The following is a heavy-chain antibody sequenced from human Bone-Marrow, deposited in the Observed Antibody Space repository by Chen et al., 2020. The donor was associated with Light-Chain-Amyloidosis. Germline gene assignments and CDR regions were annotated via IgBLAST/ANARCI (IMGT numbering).Heavy chain of an antibody. CDR2: IYPDDSDA. J-gene: IGHJ5*02. Sequence: VKKPGESLKISCKGSGYTFPNYWIGWVRQMPGKGLEWMGVIYPDDSDARYSPSFEGQVTISADKSIPTAYLQWRSLKASDTAKYYCARRREGYHLDLWGQGTLVTLSS. CDR3: ARRREGYHLDL. CDR1: GYTFPNYW. D-gene: IGHD5-12*01. V-gene: IGHV5-51*01.